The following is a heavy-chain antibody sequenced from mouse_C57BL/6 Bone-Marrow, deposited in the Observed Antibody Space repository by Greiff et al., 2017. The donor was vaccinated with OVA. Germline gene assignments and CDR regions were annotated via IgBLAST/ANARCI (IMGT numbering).Heavy chain of an antibody. D-gene: IGHD2-3*01. CDR3: ARRGDGYLFAY. J-gene: IGHJ3*01. V-gene: IGHV1-81*01. Sequence: LARPGASVKLSCKASGYTFTSYGISWVKQRTGQGLEWIGEIYPRSGNTYYNEKFKGKATLTADKSSSTAYMELRSLTSEDSAVYFCARRGDGYLFAYWGQGTLVTVSA. CDR2: IYPRSGNT. CDR1: GYTFTSYG.